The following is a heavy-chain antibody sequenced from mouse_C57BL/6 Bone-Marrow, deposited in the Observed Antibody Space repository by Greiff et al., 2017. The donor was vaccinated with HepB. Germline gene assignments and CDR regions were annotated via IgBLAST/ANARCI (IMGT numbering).Heavy chain of an antibody. CDR1: GYAFSSSW. D-gene: IGHD6-1*01. CDR2: IYPGDGDT. V-gene: IGHV1-82*01. Sequence: QVQLQQSGPELVKPGASVKISCKASGYAFSSSWMNWVKQRPGKGLEWIGRIYPGDGDTNYNGKFKGKATLTADKSSSTAYMQLSSLTSEDSAVYFCARHQSSYYYAMDYWGQGTSVTVSS. CDR3: ARHQSSYYYAMDY. J-gene: IGHJ4*01.